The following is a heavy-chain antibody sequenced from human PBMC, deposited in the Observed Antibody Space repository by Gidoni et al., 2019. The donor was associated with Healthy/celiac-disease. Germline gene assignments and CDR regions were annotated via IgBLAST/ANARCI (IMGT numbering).Heavy chain of an antibody. CDR2: SSGSGGST. V-gene: IGHV3-23*01. CDR1: GFTFIIYA. CDR3: AKDLEGFRSGSYFRYFDY. Sequence: EVQLLEYGGGLVQLGGSLRLSSAASGFTFIIYAMSWVRQAPGKGLEWVSASSGSGGSTYYADSVKGRFTIARDKSKNTLYLQMNSLRAEDTAVYYYAKDLEGFRSGSYFRYFDYWGQGTLVTVSS. D-gene: IGHD1-26*01. J-gene: IGHJ4*02.